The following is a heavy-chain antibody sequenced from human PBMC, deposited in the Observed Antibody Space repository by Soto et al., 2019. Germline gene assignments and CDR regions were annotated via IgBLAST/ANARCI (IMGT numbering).Heavy chain of an antibody. CDR1: CYSISGDYY. Sequence: PSETLSLTCAVSCYSISGDYYWGWIRQPPGKGLEWIGTIYHTGSTYYNPSLNSRVTISVDTSKNQFSLKLNSVTAADTAMYYCATKGDWQLGYFDYWGQGTLVTVSS. J-gene: IGHJ4*02. V-gene: IGHV4-38-2*01. D-gene: IGHD6-6*01. CDR2: IYHTGST. CDR3: ATKGDWQLGYFDY.